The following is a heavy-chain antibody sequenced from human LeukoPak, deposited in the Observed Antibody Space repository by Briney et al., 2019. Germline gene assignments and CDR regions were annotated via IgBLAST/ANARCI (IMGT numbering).Heavy chain of an antibody. Sequence: GGSLRLSCAASGFTFRDYALSWVRQAPGKGLEWVSIIRSKAYGGTTDYAASVKGGLTISRDDSKSIAYLQMNSLRTEDTALYYCTRDLYWNDGSNAFDMWGQGTVVTVSS. D-gene: IGHD1-1*01. J-gene: IGHJ3*02. CDR1: GFTFRDYA. CDR3: TRDLYWNDGSNAFDM. CDR2: IRSKAYGGTT. V-gene: IGHV3-49*04.